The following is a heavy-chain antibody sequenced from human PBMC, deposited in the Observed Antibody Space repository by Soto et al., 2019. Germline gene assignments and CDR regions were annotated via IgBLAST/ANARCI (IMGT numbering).Heavy chain of an antibody. V-gene: IGHV1-18*01. J-gene: IGHJ4*02. CDR2: ISGHEGKT. CDR3: ARDFYPLAYYFDW. Sequence: QVQLVQSGAEVKKPGASVKVSCKASGYRFTNHGISWVRQAPGQGLEWMGWISGHEGKTKYARKFQGRVTMTTDTSTSTAYMEMNSLRYDDTAVYYCARDFYPLAYYFDWWGQGTLVTVSS. CDR1: GYRFTNHG.